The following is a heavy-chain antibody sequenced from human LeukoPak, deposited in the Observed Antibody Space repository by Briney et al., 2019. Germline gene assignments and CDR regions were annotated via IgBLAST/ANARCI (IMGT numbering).Heavy chain of an antibody. CDR1: GFTFNDHA. D-gene: IGHD3-22*01. V-gene: IGHV3-9*01. CDR2: INWNSDNI. CDR3: ARASYYYDTTGLGAVDI. J-gene: IGHJ3*02. Sequence: GGSLRLSCAASGFTFNDHAMYWVRQAPGKGLEWVSGINWNSDNIGYADSVKGRFAISRDDAKNSLFLQMNSLRTEDTALYYCARASYYYDTTGLGAVDIWGQGTMVTVSS.